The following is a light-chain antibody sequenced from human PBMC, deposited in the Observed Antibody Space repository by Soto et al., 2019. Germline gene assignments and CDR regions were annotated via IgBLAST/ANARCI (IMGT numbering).Light chain of an antibody. V-gene: IGKV3-20*01. Sequence: EIVLTQSPGTLSLSPGEGATLSCRASQSVSSSYLAWYQQKPGQAPRLLIYGASSRATGIPDRFSGSGSGRDFTLTISRLEPEDFAVYYCQQYASSTGTFGQGTKVEIK. J-gene: IGKJ1*01. CDR1: QSVSSSY. CDR3: QQYASSTGT. CDR2: GAS.